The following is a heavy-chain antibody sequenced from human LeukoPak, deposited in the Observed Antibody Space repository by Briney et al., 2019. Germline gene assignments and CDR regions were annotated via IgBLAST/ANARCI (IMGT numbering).Heavy chain of an antibody. CDR3: AKLLGDSEVAS. V-gene: IGHV3-23*01. CDR2: ISASGGST. Sequence: GGFLRLSCAASGSTFSSQAMSWVRQPPGKGLEWVSSISASGGSTYYADSVKGRFIISRDNSKNILFLQLSSLRVEDTAIFYCAKLLGDSEVASWGQGTQVTVSS. J-gene: IGHJ4*02. CDR1: GSTFSSQA. D-gene: IGHD1-26*01.